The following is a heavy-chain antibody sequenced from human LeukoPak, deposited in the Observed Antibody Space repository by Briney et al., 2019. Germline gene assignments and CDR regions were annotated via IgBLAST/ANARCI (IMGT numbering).Heavy chain of an antibody. CDR1: GGSTSSNY. CDR3: ARAYHGSGSFSLLFDP. CDR2: IYYSGIT. V-gene: IGHV4-59*01. J-gene: IGHJ5*02. Sequence: PSETLSLTCTVSGGSTSSNYWSWVRQPPGKGLEWIGYIYYSGITNNNPSLKSRVTISVDTSKNQFSLKLSSVTAADTAVYYCARAYHGSGSFSLLFDPWGQGTLVTVSS. D-gene: IGHD3-10*01.